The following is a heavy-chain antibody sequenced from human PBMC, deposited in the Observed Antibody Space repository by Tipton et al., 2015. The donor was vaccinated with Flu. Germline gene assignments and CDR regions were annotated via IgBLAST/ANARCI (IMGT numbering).Heavy chain of an antibody. J-gene: IGHJ4*02. CDR3: ARRGYSYGWVDY. V-gene: IGHV4-38-2*01. Sequence: TLFLTCAVSGYSISSGYYWGWIRQPPGKGLEWIGSIYHSGSTYYNPSLKSRVTISVDTSKNQFSLKLSSVTAADTAVYYCARRGYSYGWVDYWGQGTLVTVSS. CDR1: GYSISSGYY. D-gene: IGHD5-18*01. CDR2: IYHSGST.